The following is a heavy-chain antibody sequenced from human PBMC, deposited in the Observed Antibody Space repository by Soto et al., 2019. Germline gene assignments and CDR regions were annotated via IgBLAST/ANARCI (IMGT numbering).Heavy chain of an antibody. CDR1: GYTFTSYY. CDR2: INPSGGST. CDR3: ARDGAALWFGELLYRSPPDYYYYGMDV. V-gene: IGHV1-46*01. D-gene: IGHD3-10*01. Sequence: ASVKVSCKASGYTFTSYYMHWVRQAPGRGLEWMGIINPSGGSTSYAQKFQGRVTMTRDTSTSTVYMELSSLRSEDTAVYYCARDGAALWFGELLYRSPPDYYYYGMDVWGQGTTVTVSS. J-gene: IGHJ6*02.